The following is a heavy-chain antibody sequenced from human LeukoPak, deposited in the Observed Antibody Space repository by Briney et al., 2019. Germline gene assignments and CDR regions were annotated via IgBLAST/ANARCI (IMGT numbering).Heavy chain of an antibody. J-gene: IGHJ4*02. V-gene: IGHV4-34*01. CDR2: INHSGST. CDR3: ARGRIVLMVYATRPAKYYFDY. D-gene: IGHD2-8*01. CDR1: GGSFSGYY. Sequence: SETLSLTCAVYGGSFSGYYWSWIRQPPGKGLEWIGEINHSGSTNYNPSLKSRVTISVDTSKNQFSLKLSSVTAADTAVYYCARGRIVLMVYATRPAKYYFDYWGQGTLVTVSS.